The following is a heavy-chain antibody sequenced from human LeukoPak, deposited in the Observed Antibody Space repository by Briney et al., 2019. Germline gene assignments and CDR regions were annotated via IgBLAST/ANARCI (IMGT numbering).Heavy chain of an antibody. D-gene: IGHD3-22*01. CDR1: GYTFTGFY. CDR3: AREGYYDSSGYIN. Sequence: ASVKVSCKPSGYTFTGFYVHWVRQAPGQGLEWMGWINGNSGGTKYAQKFQGRVTMTRDTSISTAYMELSRLRSDDTAVYYCAREGYYDSSGYINWGQGTLVAVSS. V-gene: IGHV1-2*02. CDR2: INGNSGGT. J-gene: IGHJ4*02.